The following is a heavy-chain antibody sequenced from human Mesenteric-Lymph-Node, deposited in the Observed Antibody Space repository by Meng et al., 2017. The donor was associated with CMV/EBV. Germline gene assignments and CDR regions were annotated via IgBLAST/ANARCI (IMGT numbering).Heavy chain of an antibody. CDR3: ARGSDIPVNNY. CDR2: INHSGVP. D-gene: IGHD4-23*01. V-gene: IGHV4-34*01. CDR1: GGSFSGYY. J-gene: IGHJ4*02. Sequence: QVQLQQLGAGMLKPSESLSLTCAVYGGSFSGYYWSWIRQPPGKGLERIGEINHSGVPNYNPSLKSRVTISLDRSKNQFSLKLSSVTAEDTAVYYCARGSDIPVNNYWGQGTLVTVSS.